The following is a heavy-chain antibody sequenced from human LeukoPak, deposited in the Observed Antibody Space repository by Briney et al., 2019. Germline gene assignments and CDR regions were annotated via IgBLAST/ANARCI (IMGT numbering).Heavy chain of an antibody. CDR1: GDSINSGSYY. Sequence: SETLSLTCTVSGDSINSGSYYWGWIRQPPGEGLEWIGSIYYSGDTYYNPSLESRVTISVDTSKNQFSLNLSSVTAADTAVYRCARVLWFRESKKGYSYYMDVWGKGTTVTVSS. CDR3: ARVLWFRESKKGYSYYMDV. V-gene: IGHV4-39*01. CDR2: IYYSGDT. D-gene: IGHD3-10*01. J-gene: IGHJ6*03.